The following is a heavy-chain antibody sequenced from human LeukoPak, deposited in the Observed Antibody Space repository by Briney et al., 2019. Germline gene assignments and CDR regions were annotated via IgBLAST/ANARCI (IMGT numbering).Heavy chain of an antibody. V-gene: IGHV3-48*03. Sequence: PGGSLRLSCAASGFIFSSDEMNWVRQAPGKGLEWVSYISSGGSTIYYADSVKGRFTISRDNAKNSLYLQMNSLRAEDTAVYYCARVGWFGGFYFDYWGQGILVTVSS. CDR3: ARVGWFGGFYFDY. J-gene: IGHJ4*02. CDR1: GFIFSSDE. CDR2: ISSGGSTI. D-gene: IGHD3-10*01.